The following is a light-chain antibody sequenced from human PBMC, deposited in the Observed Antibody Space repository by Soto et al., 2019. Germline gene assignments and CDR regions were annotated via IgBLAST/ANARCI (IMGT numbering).Light chain of an antibody. V-gene: IGLV1-44*01. CDR3: AAWDDSLNANWV. Sequence: QSVLTQPPSASGTPGQRVTISCSGSSSNIGSNTVNWYQQLPGTAPKLLIYSNNQRPSGVPDRFSGSKSGTSASLAISGLQSEDEAEYYCAAWDDSLNANWVFGGGTNLTVL. CDR2: SNN. CDR1: SSNIGSNT. J-gene: IGLJ3*02.